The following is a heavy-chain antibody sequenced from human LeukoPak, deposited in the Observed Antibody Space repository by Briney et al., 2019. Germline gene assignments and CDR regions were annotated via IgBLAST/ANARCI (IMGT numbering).Heavy chain of an antibody. CDR1: GFTFSSYW. CDR2: IKQDGSEK. V-gene: IGHV3-7*01. J-gene: IGHJ6*03. Sequence: GGSLRLSCAASGFTFSSYWMSWVRQAPGKGLEWVANIKQDGSEKYYVDSVKGRFTISRDNAKNSLYLQMNSLRAEDTAVYYCAKERGTAMVRSYYMDVWGKGTTVTVSS. CDR3: AKERGTAMVRSYYMDV. D-gene: IGHD5-18*01.